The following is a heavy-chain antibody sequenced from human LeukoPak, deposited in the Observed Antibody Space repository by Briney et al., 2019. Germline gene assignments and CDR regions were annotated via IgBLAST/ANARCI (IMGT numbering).Heavy chain of an antibody. CDR1: GYTFTDFY. V-gene: IGHV1-2*02. Sequence: ASVKVSCKASGYTFTDFYMHLLRQAPGQGLEWMGWINPKSGGTRYAQRFQGRVIMTRDTSISTSYMEVSRLIYDDTAVYYCAREAGDNAYDVWGQGTMVTVSS. D-gene: IGHD2-21*01. CDR2: INPKSGGT. J-gene: IGHJ3*01. CDR3: AREAGDNAYDV.